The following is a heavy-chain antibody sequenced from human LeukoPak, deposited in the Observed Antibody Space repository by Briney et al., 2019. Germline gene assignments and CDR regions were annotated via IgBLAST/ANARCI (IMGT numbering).Heavy chain of an antibody. V-gene: IGHV3-30*02. Sequence: GGSLRLSCVVSVFKLSTYGMHWVRQAPGKGLEWVSFIRNVGNDKYYAQSVKGRFTISRDDSKNTQYLQMNSLRGEETAVYYCATDFNWAWNYWGQGTLVTVSS. CDR3: ATDFNWAWNY. D-gene: IGHD7-27*01. J-gene: IGHJ4*02. CDR1: VFKLSTYG. CDR2: IRNVGNDK.